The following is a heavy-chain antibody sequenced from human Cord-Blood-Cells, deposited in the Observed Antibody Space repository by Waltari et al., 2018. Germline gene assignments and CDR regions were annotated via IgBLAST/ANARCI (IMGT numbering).Heavy chain of an antibody. CDR1: GFTVRSNY. CDR3: ARDRGEAYGMDV. V-gene: IGHV3-53*02. CDR2: IYSGGST. Sequence: EVQLVETGGGLIQPGGSLRLSCAASGFTVRSNYMSWVRQAPGKGLEWVSVIYSGGSTYYADSVKGRFTISRDNSKNTLYLQMNSLRAEDTAVYYCARDRGEAYGMDVWGQGTTVTVSS. D-gene: IGHD7-27*01. J-gene: IGHJ6*02.